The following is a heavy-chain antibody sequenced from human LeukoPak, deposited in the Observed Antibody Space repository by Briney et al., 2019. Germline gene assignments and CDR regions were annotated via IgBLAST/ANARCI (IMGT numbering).Heavy chain of an antibody. CDR2: ISYDGSNK. Sequence: GGSLRLSCAASGFTFSSYAMHWVRQAPGKGLEWVAVISYDGSNKYYADSVKGRFTISRDNSKNTLYLQMNSLRTEDTTMYYCARVGAAAGTYFDYWGQGTLVTVSS. CDR3: ARVGAAAGTYFDY. CDR1: GFTFSSYA. V-gene: IGHV3-30*04. D-gene: IGHD6-13*01. J-gene: IGHJ4*02.